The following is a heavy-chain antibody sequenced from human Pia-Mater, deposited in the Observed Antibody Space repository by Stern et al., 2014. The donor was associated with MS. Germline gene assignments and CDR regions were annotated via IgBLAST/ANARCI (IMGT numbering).Heavy chain of an antibody. V-gene: IGHV1-18*01. CDR2: ISAYNGNT. CDR1: GYTFTSYG. D-gene: IGHD6-13*01. Sequence: QDQLVQSGAEVKKPGASVKVSCKASGYTFTSYGISWVRQAPGQGLEWMGWISAYNGNTNYAQKPQGSVTITTNTSTSTAHMELRSLRSDDTAVYYCARDSGYSSSWYPWYFDYWGQGTLVTVSS. J-gene: IGHJ4*02. CDR3: ARDSGYSSSWYPWYFDY.